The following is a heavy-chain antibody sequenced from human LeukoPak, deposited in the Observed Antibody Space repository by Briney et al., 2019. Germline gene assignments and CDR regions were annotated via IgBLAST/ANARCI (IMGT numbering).Heavy chain of an antibody. J-gene: IGHJ4*02. V-gene: IGHV7-4-1*02. Sequence: GGSLRLSCAASGYTFTSYAMNWVRQAPGQGLEWMGWINTNTGNPTYAQGFTGRFVFSLDTSVSTAYLQISSLKAEDTAVYYCASTVDIVATGGFDYWGQGTLVTVPS. D-gene: IGHD5-12*01. CDR3: ASTVDIVATGGFDY. CDR1: GYTFTSYA. CDR2: INTNTGNP.